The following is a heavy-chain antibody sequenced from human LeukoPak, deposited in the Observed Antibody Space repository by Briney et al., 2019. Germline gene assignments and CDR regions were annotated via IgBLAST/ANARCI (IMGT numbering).Heavy chain of an antibody. CDR2: IRYDGSNK. D-gene: IGHD5-18*01. V-gene: IGHV3-30*02. CDR3: AKERDTAMVTIDY. CDR1: GFTFSSYG. Sequence: GGSLRLSCAASGFTFSSYGMHWVRQAPGKVLEWVAFIRYDGSNKYYADSVKGRFTISRDNSKNTLYLQMNSLRAEDTAVYYCAKERDTAMVTIDYWGQGTLVTVSS. J-gene: IGHJ4*02.